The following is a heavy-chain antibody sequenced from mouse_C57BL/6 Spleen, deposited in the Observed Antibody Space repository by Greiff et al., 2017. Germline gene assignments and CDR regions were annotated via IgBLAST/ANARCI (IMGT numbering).Heavy chain of an antibody. V-gene: IGHV5-6*01. Sequence: DVHLVESGGDLVKPGGSLKLSCAASGFTFSSYGMSWVRQTPDKRLEWVATISSGGSYTYYPDSVKGRFTISRDTAKNTLYLQMSSLKSEDTAMYYCASLYYYGSSLYAMDYWGQGTSVTVSS. CDR1: GFTFSSYG. CDR3: ASLYYYGSSLYAMDY. D-gene: IGHD1-1*01. CDR2: ISSGGSYT. J-gene: IGHJ4*01.